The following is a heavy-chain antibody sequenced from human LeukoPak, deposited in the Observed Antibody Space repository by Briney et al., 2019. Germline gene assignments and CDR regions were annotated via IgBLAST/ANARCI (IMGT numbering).Heavy chain of an antibody. J-gene: IGHJ4*02. Sequence: SETLSLTCTVSGGSISSYYWSWIRQPPGKGLDWVGYIYYSGSTNYNPSLKSRFTISVETSKNQFSLKLSSVTAADTAGYYCARHKYYGSGSPFDYWGQGTLVTVSS. D-gene: IGHD3-10*01. V-gene: IGHV4-59*08. CDR1: GGSISSYY. CDR2: IYYSGST. CDR3: ARHKYYGSGSPFDY.